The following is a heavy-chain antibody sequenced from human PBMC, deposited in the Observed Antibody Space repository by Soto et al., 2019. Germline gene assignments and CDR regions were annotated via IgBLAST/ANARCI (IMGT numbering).Heavy chain of an antibody. D-gene: IGHD2-15*01. V-gene: IGHV4-59*01. CDR3: ARAHAPTLPFDY. CDR1: GGSMRNVY. J-gene: IGHJ4*01. Sequence: QVHLQESGPGLVKPLETLSLTCTVSGGSMRNVYWSWIRQPPGKRLEWIGFIFHSGNAKYNPSLKSRVTKSIDTAKSQLSLSLDSVTAADTAVYFCARAHAPTLPFDYWGLGTLVTVSS. CDR2: IFHSGNA.